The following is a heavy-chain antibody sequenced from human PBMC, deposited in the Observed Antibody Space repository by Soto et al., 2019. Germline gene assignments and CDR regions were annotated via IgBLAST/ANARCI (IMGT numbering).Heavy chain of an antibody. CDR3: ARHRMGWERQPTYFDF. D-gene: IGHD1-26*01. J-gene: IGHJ4*02. CDR2: MRSKAYDGTT. V-gene: IGHV3-49*03. Sequence: GGSLRLSCTVSGFTVGDYGMSWFRQAPGEGLEWVGFMRSKAYDGTTEYAASVRGRFTISRDDSRTIAFLHMDSLKTEDTAVYYCARHRMGWERQPTYFDFWGPGTLVTVSS. CDR1: GFTVGDYG.